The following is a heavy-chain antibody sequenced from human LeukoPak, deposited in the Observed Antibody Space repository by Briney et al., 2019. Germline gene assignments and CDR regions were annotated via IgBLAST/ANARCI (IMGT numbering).Heavy chain of an antibody. Sequence: SETLSLTCAVYGGSFSGYYWSWIRQPPGKGLEWIGEINHSGSTNYNPSLKSRVTISVDTSKNQFSLKLSSVTAADTAVYYCASRGRGGYSRNSPIDYWGQGTLVTVSS. J-gene: IGHJ4*02. D-gene: IGHD5-18*01. CDR2: INHSGST. CDR3: ASRGRGGYSRNSPIDY. V-gene: IGHV4-34*01. CDR1: GGSFSGYY.